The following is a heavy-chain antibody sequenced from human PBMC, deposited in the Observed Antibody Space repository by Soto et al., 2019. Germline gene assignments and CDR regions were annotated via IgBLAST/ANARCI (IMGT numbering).Heavy chain of an antibody. V-gene: IGHV1-3*01. CDR3: ARDWTHYDSSGPGDY. Sequence: ASVKVSCKASGYTFTSYPMHWVRQAPGQGLEWMGWINAGNGDTKYSQKFQGRVTITRDTSANTAYMELSSLRSEDTAVFYCARDWTHYDSSGPGDYWGQGTLVTVSS. D-gene: IGHD3-22*01. CDR1: GYTFTSYP. J-gene: IGHJ4*02. CDR2: INAGNGDT.